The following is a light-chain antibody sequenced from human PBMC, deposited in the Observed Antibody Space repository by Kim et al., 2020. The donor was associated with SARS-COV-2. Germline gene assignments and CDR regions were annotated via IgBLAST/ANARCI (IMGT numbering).Light chain of an antibody. Sequence: DIQMTQSPSTLSAFVGDRVIITCRATQSISDWLAWYQQKPGKAPKLLIYQASGLESGVPSRFSGSGSGTEFTLTISSLQPDDFATYYCQQYDSYPRTFGQGTKVEIK. CDR1: QSISDW. V-gene: IGKV1-5*03. CDR2: QAS. J-gene: IGKJ1*01. CDR3: QQYDSYPRT.